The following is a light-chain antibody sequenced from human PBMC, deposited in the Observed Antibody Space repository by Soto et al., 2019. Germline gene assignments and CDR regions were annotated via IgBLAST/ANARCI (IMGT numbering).Light chain of an antibody. V-gene: IGKV1-6*01. CDR2: GAS. CDR3: LQDINYPWT. Sequence: AIEMTQSPSSLSASVGDRVTITCRASQGIRKDLGWYQQKPGKAPKLLIYGASSLQSGVPSRFSGSVSGTDFTLAISSLQPEDSATYYCLQDINYPWTFGQGTKVDIK. J-gene: IGKJ1*01. CDR1: QGIRKD.